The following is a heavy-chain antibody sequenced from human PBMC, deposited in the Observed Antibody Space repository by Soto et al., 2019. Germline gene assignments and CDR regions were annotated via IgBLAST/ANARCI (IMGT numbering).Heavy chain of an antibody. CDR3: ARGQRRYFDWLLNYWYFDR. V-gene: IGHV4-34*01. J-gene: IGHJ2*01. CDR1: GLSFIGYY. Sequence: SETQCLTCAFYGLSFIGYYWILLRPPPGKGLEWIGEINHSGSTNYNPSLKSRVTISVDTSKNQFSLKLSSVTAADTAVYYCARGQRRYFDWLLNYWYFDRWGRGNLVTVSS. CDR2: INHSGST. D-gene: IGHD3-9*01.